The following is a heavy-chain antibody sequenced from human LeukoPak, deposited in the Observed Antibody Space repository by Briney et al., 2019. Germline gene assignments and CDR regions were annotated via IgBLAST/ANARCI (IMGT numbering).Heavy chain of an antibody. J-gene: IGHJ4*02. CDR2: ISYDGSNK. D-gene: IGHD6-19*01. CDR1: GFTFSSYG. CDR3: AKDRGSSGDVNFDY. V-gene: IGHV3-30*18. Sequence: GGSLRLSCAASGFTFSSYGMHWVRQAPGKGLEWVAVISYDGSNKYYADSVKGRYTISRDNSKNTLYLQMNSLRAEDTAVYYCAKDRGSSGDVNFDYWGQGTLVTVSS.